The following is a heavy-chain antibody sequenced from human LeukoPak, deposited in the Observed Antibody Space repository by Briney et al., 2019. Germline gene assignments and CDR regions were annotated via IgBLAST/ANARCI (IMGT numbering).Heavy chain of an antibody. V-gene: IGHV3-53*01. J-gene: IGHJ4*02. CDR3: ARSDLRRYYFDY. D-gene: IGHD3-9*01. CDR1: GFTVSSNY. CDR2: IYSGGST. Sequence: GGSLRLSCAASGFTVSSNYMSWVRQAPGKGLEWVSVIYSGGSTYYADSVEGRFTISRDNSKNTLYLQMNSLRAEDTAVYYCARSDLRRYYFDYWGQGTLVTVSS.